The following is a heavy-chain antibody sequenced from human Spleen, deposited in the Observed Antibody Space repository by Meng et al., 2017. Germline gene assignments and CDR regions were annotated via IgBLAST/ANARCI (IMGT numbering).Heavy chain of an antibody. CDR1: GFYISTGGVG. CDR2: IYWDDDK. Sequence: SRPQRVKHHQTPELLCSVSGFYISTGGVGVGLIRQPPGQALELVALIYWDDDKRYSPSLKSILTITKDTSKNQVVLTMTNMDPVDTGTYYCASLSSSGYYSNFDYWGQGTLVTVSS. V-gene: IGHV2-5*02. J-gene: IGHJ4*02. D-gene: IGHD3-22*01. CDR3: ASLSSSGYYSNFDY.